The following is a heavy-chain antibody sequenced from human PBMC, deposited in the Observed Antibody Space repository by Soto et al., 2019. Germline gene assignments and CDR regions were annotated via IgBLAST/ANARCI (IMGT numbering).Heavy chain of an antibody. J-gene: IGHJ5*02. D-gene: IGHD2-2*01. CDR3: ARVPDR. V-gene: IGHV4-39*07. CDR1: GGSISGSSYF. Sequence: SETLSLTCTVSGGSISGSSYFWGWIRQPPGKGLEWIGYIYHSGSTYYNPSLKSRVTISVDRSKNQFSLKLSSVTAADTAVYYCARVPDRWGQGTLVTVSS. CDR2: IYHSGST.